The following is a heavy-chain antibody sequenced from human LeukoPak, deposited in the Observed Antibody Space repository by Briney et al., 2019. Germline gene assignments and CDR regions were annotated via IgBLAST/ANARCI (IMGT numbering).Heavy chain of an antibody. CDR2: VYTSGST. CDR3: ARGRYNYGFRGLDY. Sequence: PSETLSLTCNGSGGSINSYCWNWIRQPAGKGLEWIGRVYTSGSTNCNPSLKSRVTMSVDTSKNQFSLKLTSVTAADTAVYYCARGRYNYGFRGLDYWGQGTLVTVSS. CDR1: GGSINSYC. D-gene: IGHD5-24*01. J-gene: IGHJ4*02. V-gene: IGHV4-4*07.